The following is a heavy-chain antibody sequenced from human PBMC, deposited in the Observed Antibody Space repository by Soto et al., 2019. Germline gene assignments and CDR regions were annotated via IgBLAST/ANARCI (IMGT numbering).Heavy chain of an antibody. CDR3: AKDKDEDFWSGYYTSYYYGMDV. J-gene: IGHJ6*02. Sequence: GGSLRLSCVASGFTLSSYAMSWVRQAPGKGLEWVAAISGSGTSTYYADSVKGRFTISKDNSKNTLYLQMNSLRAEDTAVYYCAKDKDEDFWSGYYTSYYYGMDVWGQGTTVTVSS. CDR2: ISGSGTST. V-gene: IGHV3-23*01. D-gene: IGHD3-3*01. CDR1: GFTLSSYA.